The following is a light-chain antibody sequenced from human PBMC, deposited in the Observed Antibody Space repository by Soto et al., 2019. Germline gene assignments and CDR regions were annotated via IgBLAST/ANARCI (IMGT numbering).Light chain of an antibody. CDR1: QSVSSN. V-gene: IGKV3-15*01. Sequence: EGVVTQFQDTLSVSPGERATLSCRASQSVSSNLAWYQQKPGQAPRLLIYGASTRATGIPARFSGSGSGTEFTLTICSLQSEDFAVYYCHQYDNWPKTFCQGTRLEI. J-gene: IGKJ5*01. CDR2: GAS. CDR3: HQYDNWPKT.